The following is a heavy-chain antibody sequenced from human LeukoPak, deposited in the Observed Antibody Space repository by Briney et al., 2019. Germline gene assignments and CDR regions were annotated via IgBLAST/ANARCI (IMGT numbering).Heavy chain of an antibody. CDR3: ARRPRGNYLDPFDY. CDR2: ISGSGGST. D-gene: IGHD3-10*01. CDR1: GFTFSSYA. J-gene: IGHJ4*02. Sequence: PGGSLRLSCAASGFTFSSYAMSWVRQAPGKGLEWVSVISGSGGSTYYADSVKGWFTISRDNSKNRLYLQMNSLRAEDTAVYYCARRPRGNYLDPFDYWGQGTLVTVSS. V-gene: IGHV3-23*01.